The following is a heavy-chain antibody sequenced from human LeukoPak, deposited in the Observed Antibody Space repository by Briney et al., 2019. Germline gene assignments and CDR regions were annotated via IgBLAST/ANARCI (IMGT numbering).Heavy chain of an antibody. CDR3: ARGGFYYEVAY. CDR1: GYSISSGYY. V-gene: IGHV4-38-2*02. CDR2: IYHSGST. D-gene: IGHD3-22*01. Sequence: SETLFLTCTVSGYSISSGYYWGWIRQPPGKGLEWIGSIYHSGSTYYNPSLKSRVTISVDTSKNQFSLKLSSVTAADTAVYYCARGGFYYEVAYWGQGTLVTVSS. J-gene: IGHJ4*02.